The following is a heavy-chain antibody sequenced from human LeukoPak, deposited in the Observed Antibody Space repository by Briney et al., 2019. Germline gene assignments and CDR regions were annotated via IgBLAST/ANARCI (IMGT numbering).Heavy chain of an antibody. CDR3: AVALSAAIQGGFDP. V-gene: IGHV1-69*05. CDR2: IIPIFGTA. CDR1: GDTLSEVS. J-gene: IGHJ5*02. D-gene: IGHD2-2*02. Sequence: GASVKVSCKVSGDTLSEVSLHWVRQAPGQGLEWMGGIIPIFGTANYAQKFQGRVTITTDESTSTAYMELSSLRSEDTAVYYCAVALSAAIQGGFDPWGQGTLVTVSS.